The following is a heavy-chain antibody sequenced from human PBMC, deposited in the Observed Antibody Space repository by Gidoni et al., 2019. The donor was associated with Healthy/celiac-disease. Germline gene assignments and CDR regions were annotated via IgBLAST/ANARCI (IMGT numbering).Heavy chain of an antibody. CDR3: ARSSLYYGMDV. Sequence: QLQLQASGPGLVKPSETLSLTCPVSGGSISSSSSYWGWIRQPPGKGLEWIGSLYYSGSTYSNPSLKSGVTISVDTSKNQFSLKLSSGTAAETAVYYCARSSLYYGMDVWGQGTTVTVSS. J-gene: IGHJ6*02. CDR1: GGSISSSSSY. V-gene: IGHV4-39*01. CDR2: LYYSGST.